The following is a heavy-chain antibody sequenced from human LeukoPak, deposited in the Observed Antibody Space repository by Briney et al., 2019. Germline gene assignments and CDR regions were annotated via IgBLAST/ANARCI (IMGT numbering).Heavy chain of an antibody. D-gene: IGHD2-2*01. V-gene: IGHV3-21*01. J-gene: IGHJ4*02. CDR1: GFTFSSYS. Sequence: PGGSLRLSCAASGFTFSSYSMNWVRQAPGKGLEWVSSISSVSSYIYYADSVKGRFTISRDNAKNSLYLQMNSLRAEDTAVYYCARDLYSEPAAMFDCWGQGTLATVSS. CDR2: ISSVSSYI. CDR3: ARDLYSEPAAMFDC.